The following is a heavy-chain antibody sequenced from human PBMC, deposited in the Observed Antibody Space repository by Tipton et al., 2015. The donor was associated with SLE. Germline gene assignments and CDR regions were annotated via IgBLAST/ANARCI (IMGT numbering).Heavy chain of an antibody. CDR1: GGSISSGDYY. CDR3: ARVGLIAAAKTFDI. D-gene: IGHD6-25*01. Sequence: LRLSCTVSGGSISSGDYYWSWIRQPPGKGLEWIGYIYYSGSTSYNPSLKSRVTISVDTSKNQFSLKLSSVTAADTAAYYCARVGLIAAAKTFDIWGQGTMVIVSS. J-gene: IGHJ3*02. CDR2: IYYSGST. V-gene: IGHV4-61*08.